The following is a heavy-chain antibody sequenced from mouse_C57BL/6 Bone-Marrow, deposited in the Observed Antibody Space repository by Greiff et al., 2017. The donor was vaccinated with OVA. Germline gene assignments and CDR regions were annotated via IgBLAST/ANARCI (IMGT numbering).Heavy chain of an antibody. V-gene: IGHV5-17*01. CDR3: ATPPFAY. Sequence: DVMLVESGGGLVKPGGSLKLSCAASGFTFSDYGMHWVRQAPEKGLEWVAYISSGSSTIYYADTVKGRFTISRDNAKNTLFLQMTSLRSEDTAMYYCATPPFAYWGQGTLVTVSA. J-gene: IGHJ3*01. CDR2: ISSGSSTI. CDR1: GFTFSDYG.